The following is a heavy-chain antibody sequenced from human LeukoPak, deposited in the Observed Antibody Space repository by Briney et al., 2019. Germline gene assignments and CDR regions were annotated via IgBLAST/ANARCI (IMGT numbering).Heavy chain of an antibody. D-gene: IGHD1-14*01. CDR1: GGSVSSGSYY. V-gene: IGHV4-61*01. CDR3: ARAPPHLDYYYYGMDV. CDR2: IYYSGST. J-gene: IGHJ6*04. Sequence: PSETLSLTCTVSGGSVSSGSYYWSWIRQPPGKGLEWIGYIYYSGSTSYNPSLKSRVTISVDTSKNQFSLKVTSMTAADTAVHYCARAPPHLDYYYYGMDVWGKGTTVTVSS.